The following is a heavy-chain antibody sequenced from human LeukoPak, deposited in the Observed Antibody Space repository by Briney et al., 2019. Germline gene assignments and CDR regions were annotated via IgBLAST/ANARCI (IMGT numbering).Heavy chain of an antibody. V-gene: IGHV3-30*18. J-gene: IGHJ4*02. CDR2: ISYDGSNK. D-gene: IGHD5-18*01. Sequence: GGPLGPSCAASGFPFSSYGTHGARQPQAKGLEGVAVISYDGSNKYYADSVKGRFTISRDNSKNTLYLQMNSLRAEDTAVYYCAKDGIQLPFDYWGQGALVTVSS. CDR3: AKDGIQLPFDY. CDR1: GFPFSSYG.